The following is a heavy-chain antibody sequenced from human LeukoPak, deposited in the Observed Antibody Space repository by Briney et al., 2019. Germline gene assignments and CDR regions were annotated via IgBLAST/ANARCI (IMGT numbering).Heavy chain of an antibody. V-gene: IGHV3-20*04. J-gene: IGHJ6*03. CDR1: GFTFDDYG. CDR2: INWNGGST. CDR3: ARGQRGLYYYYYMYV. Sequence: GGSLRLSCAASGFTFDDYGMSWVRQAPGKGLEWVSGINWNGGSTGYADSVKGRFTISRDNAKNSLYLQTNSLRAEDTALYYCARGQRGLYYYYYMYVWGKGTTVTVSS. D-gene: IGHD3-10*01.